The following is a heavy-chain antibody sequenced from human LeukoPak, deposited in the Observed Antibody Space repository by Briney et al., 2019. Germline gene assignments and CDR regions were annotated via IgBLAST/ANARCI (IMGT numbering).Heavy chain of an antibody. CDR2: IDPNSGGT. Sequence: ASVKVSCKASGYTFTGYYMHWVRQAPGQGLEWMGWIDPNSGGTNYAQKFQGRVTMTRDTSISTAYMELSRLRSDDTAVYYCARLFPDYYDSSGYRDYWGQGTLVTVSS. D-gene: IGHD3-22*01. J-gene: IGHJ4*01. V-gene: IGHV1-2*02. CDR1: GYTFTGYY. CDR3: ARLFPDYYDSSGYRDY.